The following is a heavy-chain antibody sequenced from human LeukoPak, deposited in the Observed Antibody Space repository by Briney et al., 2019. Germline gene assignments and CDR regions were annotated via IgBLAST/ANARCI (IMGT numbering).Heavy chain of an antibody. CDR1: GYTLTGYY. V-gene: IGHV1-2*02. CDR2: INPNSGGT. J-gene: IGHJ4*02. Sequence: ASVKVSCKASGYTLTGYYMHWVRQAPGQGLEWMGWINPNSGGTNYAQKFQGRVTMTRDTSISTAYMELSRLRSDDTAVYYCARVSVITFGGVIGLPDYWGQGTLVTVSS. CDR3: ARVSVITFGGVIGLPDY. D-gene: IGHD3-16*02.